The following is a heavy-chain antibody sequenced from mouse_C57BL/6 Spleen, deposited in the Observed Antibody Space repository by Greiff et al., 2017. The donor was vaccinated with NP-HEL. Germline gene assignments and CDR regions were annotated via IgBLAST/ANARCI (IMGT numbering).Heavy chain of an antibody. Sequence: EVKLMESGPGLVKPSQSLSLTCSVTGYSITSGYYWNWIRQFPGNKLEWMGYISYDGSNNYNPSLKNRISITRDTSKNQFFLKLNSVTTEDTATYYCARMVKRYFDYWGQGTTLTVSS. CDR2: ISYDGSN. CDR3: ARMVKRYFDY. V-gene: IGHV3-6*01. J-gene: IGHJ2*01. D-gene: IGHD2-10*02. CDR1: GYSITSGYY.